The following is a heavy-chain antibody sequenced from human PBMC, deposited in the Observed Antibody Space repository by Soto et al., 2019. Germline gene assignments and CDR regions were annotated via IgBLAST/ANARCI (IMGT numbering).Heavy chain of an antibody. CDR3: ARYLLVATIGFDAFDI. J-gene: IGHJ3*02. CDR1: GFTFSSYA. V-gene: IGHV3-30-3*01. CDR2: ISYDGSNK. Sequence: ESGGGVVQPGRSLRLSCAASGFTFSSYAMHWVRQAPGKGLEWVAVISYDGSNKYYADSVKGRFTISRDNSKNTLYLQMNSLRAEDTAVYYCARYLLVATIGFDAFDIWGQGTMVTVSS. D-gene: IGHD5-12*01.